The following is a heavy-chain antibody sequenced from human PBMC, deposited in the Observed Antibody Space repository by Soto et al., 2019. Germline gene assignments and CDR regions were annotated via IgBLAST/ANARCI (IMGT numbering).Heavy chain of an antibody. CDR2: IYYSGST. D-gene: IGHD3-9*01. J-gene: IGHJ4*02. CDR3: ARFAHFDWLLRPAYFDY. Sequence: SETLSLTCTVSGGSISSGGYYCSWIRQHPGKGLEWIGYIYYSGSTYYNPSLKSRVTISVDTSKNQFSLKLSSVTAADTAVYYCARFAHFDWLLRPAYFDYWGQGTLVTVSS. CDR1: GGSISSGGYY. V-gene: IGHV4-31*03.